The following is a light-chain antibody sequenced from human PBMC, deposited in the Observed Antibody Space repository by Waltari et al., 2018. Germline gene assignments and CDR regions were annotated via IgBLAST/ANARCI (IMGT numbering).Light chain of an antibody. CDR1: QSVSSSY. CDR2: GAS. J-gene: IGKJ1*01. Sequence: EIVLTQSPGTLSLSPGERATLSCRASQSVSSSYLAWYKQKPGLAPRLLIYGASSRATGIPDRFSGSGSGTDFTLTISRLEPEDFAVYYCQQYGSSPSTFGQGTKVEIK. CDR3: QQYGSSPST. V-gene: IGKV3-20*01.